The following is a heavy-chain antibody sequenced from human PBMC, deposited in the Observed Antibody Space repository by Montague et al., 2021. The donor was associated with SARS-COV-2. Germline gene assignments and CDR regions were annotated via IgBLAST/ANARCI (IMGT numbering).Heavy chain of an antibody. CDR3: VREKAGGLRNVFDF. CDR1: GFSIGSGDY. Sequence: SETLSLTCTVSGFSIGSGDYWGWIRQHPGKGLEWMGSINHSGTTXYNQSLQSRLTMSIDKSTNQFSLRLTSVTAADTAVFFCVREKAGGLRNVFDFWGQGTTVTVSS. V-gene: IGHV4-38-2*02. CDR2: INHSGTT. J-gene: IGHJ3*01.